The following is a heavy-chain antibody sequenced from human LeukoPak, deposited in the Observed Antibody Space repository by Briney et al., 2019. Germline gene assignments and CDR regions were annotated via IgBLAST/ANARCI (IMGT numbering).Heavy chain of an antibody. CDR1: RFTFNTYW. Sequence: GGSLRLSCAASRFTFNTYWMHWVRQAPGKGLVWVSRIDSDGYSTAYADSVKGRFTISRDNAKNTLYLQMNSLRAEDTAVYYCAGTTRTTHYYYYYMDVWGKGTTVTISS. D-gene: IGHD1-1*01. CDR3: AGTTRTTHYYYYYMDV. J-gene: IGHJ6*03. V-gene: IGHV3-74*01. CDR2: IDSDGYST.